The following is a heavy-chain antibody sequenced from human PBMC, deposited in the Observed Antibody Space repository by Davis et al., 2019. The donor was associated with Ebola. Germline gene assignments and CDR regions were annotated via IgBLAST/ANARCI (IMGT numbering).Heavy chain of an antibody. CDR3: TRGIARRRSGSWFDP. D-gene: IGHD2-15*01. V-gene: IGHV1-8*02. CDR1: GYTFMNYD. CDR2: MNPNSGNT. J-gene: IGHJ5*02. Sequence: AASVKVSCKASGYTFMNYDIAWVRQATGQGLEWMGWMNPNSGNTGYAQKFQGRVTMTRDTSITTAYMELSSLSSDDTAVYYCTRGIARRRSGSWFDPWGQGTPVTVSS.